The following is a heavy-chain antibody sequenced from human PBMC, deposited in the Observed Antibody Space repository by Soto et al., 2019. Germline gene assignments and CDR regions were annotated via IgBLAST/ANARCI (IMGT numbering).Heavy chain of an antibody. CDR1: GDSVSSNSAA. Sequence: SQTLSLTCAISGDSVSSNSAAWNWIRQSPSRGLEWLGRTYYRSKWYNDYAVSVKSRITINPDTSKNQFSLQLNSVTPEDTAVHYCARSPPPYNWNYGPWFDPWGQGTLVTVSS. D-gene: IGHD1-7*01. CDR3: ARSPPPYNWNYGPWFDP. V-gene: IGHV6-1*01. CDR2: TYYRSKWYN. J-gene: IGHJ5*02.